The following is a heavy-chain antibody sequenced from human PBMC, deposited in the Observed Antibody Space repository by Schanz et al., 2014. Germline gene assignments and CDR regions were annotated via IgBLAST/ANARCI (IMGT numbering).Heavy chain of an antibody. CDR2: IYNSGST. Sequence: QLQLQESGPGLVKPSETLSLTCTVSGGSISSSSYFWGWIRQPPGKGLEWIGSIYNSGSTYYNPSLKSRLPIPVDTSKTQSSLKLSSVTAADTAVYYCGRHPHYYGSGSGFDPWGQGTLVTVSS. V-gene: IGHV4-39*01. CDR3: GRHPHYYGSGSGFDP. CDR1: GGSISSSSYF. D-gene: IGHD3-10*01. J-gene: IGHJ5*02.